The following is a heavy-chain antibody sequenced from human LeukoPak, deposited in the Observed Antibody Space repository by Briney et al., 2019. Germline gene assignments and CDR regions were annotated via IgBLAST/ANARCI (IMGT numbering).Heavy chain of an antibody. CDR3: ARDRITMVRGVITHYYGMDV. V-gene: IGHV4-34*01. J-gene: IGHJ6*02. D-gene: IGHD3-10*01. Sequence: SETLSLTCAVYGGSFSGYYWSWIRQPPGKGLEWIGEINHSGSTNYDPSLKSRVTISVDTSKNQFSLKLSSVTAADTAVYYCARDRITMVRGVITHYYGMDVWGQGTTVTVSS. CDR1: GGSFSGYY. CDR2: INHSGST.